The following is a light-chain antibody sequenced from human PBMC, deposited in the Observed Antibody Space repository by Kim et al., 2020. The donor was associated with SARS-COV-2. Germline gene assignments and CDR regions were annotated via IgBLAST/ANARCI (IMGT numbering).Light chain of an antibody. J-gene: IGLJ2*01. CDR1: NVGSKT. V-gene: IGLV3-21*01. Sequence: SYELTQPPSVSVAPGKTASITCGGNNVGSKTVHWYQQKLGQAPVLVIYYSTDRPSGIPERFSGSNAGNTATLTISRVEAGDEADYFCQVWVTNSNHPVFGGGTKLTVL. CDR2: YST. CDR3: QVWVTNSNHPV.